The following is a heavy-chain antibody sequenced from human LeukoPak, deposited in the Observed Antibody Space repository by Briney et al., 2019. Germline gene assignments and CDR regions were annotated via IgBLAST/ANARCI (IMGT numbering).Heavy chain of an antibody. CDR2: IYYSGST. Sequence: SETLSLTCTVSGGSISSSSYYWGWTRQPPGKGLEWIGSIYYSGSTYYNPSLKSRVTISVDTSKNQFSLKLSSVTAADTAVYYCASLLDGYNYGYYFDYWGQGTLVTVSS. CDR1: GGSISSSSYY. J-gene: IGHJ4*02. V-gene: IGHV4-39*07. CDR3: ASLLDGYNYGYYFDY. D-gene: IGHD5-24*01.